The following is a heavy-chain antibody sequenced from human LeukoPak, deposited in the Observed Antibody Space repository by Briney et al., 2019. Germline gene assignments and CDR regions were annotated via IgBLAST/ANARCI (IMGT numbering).Heavy chain of an antibody. CDR2: IYYSGST. CDR1: GGSISSSSYY. J-gene: IGHJ5*02. Sequence: SETLSLTCTVSGGSISSSSYYWGWIRQPPGKGLEWIGSIYYSGSTYYNPSLKSRVTISVDTSKNQFSLKLSSVTAADTAVYYCARHHGDVHCSGDCLRWVDPWGQGTLVTVSS. V-gene: IGHV4-39*01. D-gene: IGHD2-21*02. CDR3: ARHHGDVHCSGDCLRWVDP.